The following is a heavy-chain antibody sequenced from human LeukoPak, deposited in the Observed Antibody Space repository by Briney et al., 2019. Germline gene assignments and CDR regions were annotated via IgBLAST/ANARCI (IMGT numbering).Heavy chain of an antibody. CDR3: ARGPSTGCFDY. V-gene: IGHV1-2*02. CDR2: INPNSGGT. D-gene: IGHD2-8*02. CDR1: GYTFTGYY. Sequence: ASVKVSCKASGYTFTGYYMHWVRQAPGQGLEWMGWINPNSGGTDYAQKFQGRVTLTRDTSISTVYMELSSLRSDDTAVYYCARGPSTGCFDYWGQGSLVTVSS. J-gene: IGHJ4*02.